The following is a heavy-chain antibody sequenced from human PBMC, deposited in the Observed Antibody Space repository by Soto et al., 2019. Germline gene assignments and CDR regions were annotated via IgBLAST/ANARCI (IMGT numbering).Heavy chain of an antibody. CDR2: IIPIFGTA. D-gene: IGHD1-26*01. V-gene: IGHV1-69*12. J-gene: IGHJ6*02. Sequence: QVQLVQSGAEVKKPGSSVKVSCKASGGTFSSYAISWVRQAPGQGLEWMGGIIPIFGTADYAQKFQGRVKFTADESTSTAYMELSSLRSEDTAVYYCASHSGSSPEGRYYSGMDVWGQGTTVTVSS. CDR3: ASHSGSSPEGRYYSGMDV. CDR1: GGTFSSYA.